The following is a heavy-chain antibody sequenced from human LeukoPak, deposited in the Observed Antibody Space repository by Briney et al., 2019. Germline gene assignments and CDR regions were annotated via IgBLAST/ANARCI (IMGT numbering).Heavy chain of an antibody. CDR1: GGSFSGYY. CDR3: ARGGDAMGNGASFLDN. V-gene: IGHV4-34*01. Sequence: SETLSLTCAVYGGSFSGYYWSWIRQPPGKGPEWIGEINHSGSTSYNPSLKSRVTISVDTSKNQFSLKLSSVTAADTAVYYCARGGDAMGNGASFLDNWGQGTLVTVSS. D-gene: IGHD3-16*01. J-gene: IGHJ4*02. CDR2: INHSGST.